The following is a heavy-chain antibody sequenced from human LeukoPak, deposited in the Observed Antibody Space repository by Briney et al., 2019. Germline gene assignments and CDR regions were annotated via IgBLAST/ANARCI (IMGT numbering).Heavy chain of an antibody. V-gene: IGHV3-33*01. Sequence: AGGSLRLSCAASGFTFSSYGMHWVRQAPGKGLGWVAVIWYDGSNKYYADSVKGRFTISRDNSKNTLYLQMNSLRAEDTAVYYCARVDYYGSGSYSDFDYWGQGTLVTVSS. CDR1: GFTFSSYG. D-gene: IGHD3-10*01. J-gene: IGHJ4*02. CDR3: ARVDYYGSGSYSDFDY. CDR2: IWYDGSNK.